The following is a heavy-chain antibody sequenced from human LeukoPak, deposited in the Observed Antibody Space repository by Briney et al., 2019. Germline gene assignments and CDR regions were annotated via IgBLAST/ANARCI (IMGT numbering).Heavy chain of an antibody. V-gene: IGHV3-11*01. D-gene: IGHD3-10*01. CDR2: ISSSGSTI. CDR1: GFTVSAYA. Sequence: GGSLRLSCAASGFTVSAYAMSWIRQAPGKGLEWVSYISSSGSTIYYADSVKGRFTISRDNAKNSLYLQMNSLRAEDTAVYYCARVAVILWFGEPPLYMDVWGKGTTVTVSS. J-gene: IGHJ6*03. CDR3: ARVAVILWFGEPPLYMDV.